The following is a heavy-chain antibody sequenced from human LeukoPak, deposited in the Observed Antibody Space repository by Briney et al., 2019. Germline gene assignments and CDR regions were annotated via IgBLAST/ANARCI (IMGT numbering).Heavy chain of an antibody. D-gene: IGHD7-27*01. CDR1: GFTFSSYW. V-gene: IGHV3-7*01. Sequence: GGSLRLSCADSGFTFSSYWMNWVRQAPGKGLEWVANIKEDGSEKYYVDSVKGRITISRDNAKNSLYLQMNSLRAEDTALYYCARGGPTGALDDWGQGTLLTVPS. CDR2: IKEDGSEK. J-gene: IGHJ4*02. CDR3: ARGGPTGALDD.